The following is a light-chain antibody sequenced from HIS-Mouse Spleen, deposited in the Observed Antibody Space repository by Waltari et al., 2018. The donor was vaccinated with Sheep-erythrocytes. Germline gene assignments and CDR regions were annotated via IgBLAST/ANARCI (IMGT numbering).Light chain of an antibody. V-gene: IGLV2-11*01. CDR1: SSDVGGYNY. Sequence: QSALTQPRSVSGSPGQSVTISCTGTSSDVGGYNYVSWYQQHPGKAPKLMIYDVSKRPSGVSDRFSDSKSGNTASLTISGLQAEDEADYYCCSYAGSSTPWVFGGGTKLSVL. J-gene: IGLJ3*02. CDR2: DVS. CDR3: CSYAGSSTPWV.